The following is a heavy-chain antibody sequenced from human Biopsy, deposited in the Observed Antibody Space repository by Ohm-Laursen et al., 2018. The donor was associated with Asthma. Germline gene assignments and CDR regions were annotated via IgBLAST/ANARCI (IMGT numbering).Heavy chain of an antibody. CDR3: VSDFPKDYVRYNFQF. CDR2: HDHEEGGT. V-gene: IGHV1-24*01. D-gene: IGHD4-17*01. J-gene: IGHJ4*02. Sequence: SVHVSCKLFGYSLTDFSMHWVRQAPGQRLEWMGGHDHEEGGTVNARRFQARVTMTEDTSTDTAYMELSSLSSDDTAVYYCVSDFPKDYVRYNFQFWGQGTLVTVSS. CDR1: GYSLTDFS.